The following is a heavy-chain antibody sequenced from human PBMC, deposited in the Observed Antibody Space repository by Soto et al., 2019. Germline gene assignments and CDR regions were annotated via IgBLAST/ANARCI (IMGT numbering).Heavy chain of an antibody. J-gene: IGHJ3*01. D-gene: IGHD2-2*01. CDR2: IYWDDDK. Sequence: QITLKESGPTLVKPTQTLTLTCTFSGFSLSADGVGVGWIRQPPGKALEWLALIYWDDDKRYRPSLKSRLTIPTDTSKHQVVLTMTNMDPVDTATYYCAHAYGGTSWPNDAFDVWGQGTVVTVSS. V-gene: IGHV2-5*02. CDR3: AHAYGGTSWPNDAFDV. CDR1: GFSLSADGVG.